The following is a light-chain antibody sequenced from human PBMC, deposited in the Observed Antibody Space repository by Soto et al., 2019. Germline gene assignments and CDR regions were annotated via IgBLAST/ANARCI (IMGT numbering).Light chain of an antibody. V-gene: IGKV3-20*01. CDR1: QSVSSSY. J-gene: IGKJ1*01. CDR2: GAS. CDR3: QQYGSSPSWT. Sequence: VLTQSPGTLSLSPGERATLCCRAVQSVSSSYLAWYQQKPGQAPRLLIYGASSRATVIPDRFSGSGSGTDFTLTISRLEPEDFAVYYCQQYGSSPSWTFGQGTKVDIK.